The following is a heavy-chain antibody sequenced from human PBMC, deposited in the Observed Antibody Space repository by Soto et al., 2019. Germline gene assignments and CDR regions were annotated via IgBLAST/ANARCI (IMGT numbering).Heavy chain of an antibody. CDR1: GFTFSDHY. CDR2: VRNKANSHTT. V-gene: IGHV3-72*01. D-gene: IGHD6-19*01. CDR3: IGSSYGSGWNFAY. J-gene: IGHJ4*02. Sequence: EVQVVESGGGLVQPGGSLILSCAASGFTFSDHYMDWVRQAPGKGLEWVGRVRNKANSHTTEYAASLKGRFIISRDDSKNSVFLQMNSLETEDSAMDFCIGSSYGSGWNFAYWGQGTQVTVSS.